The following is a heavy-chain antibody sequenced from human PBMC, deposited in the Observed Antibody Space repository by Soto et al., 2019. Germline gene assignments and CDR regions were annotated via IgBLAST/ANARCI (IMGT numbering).Heavy chain of an antibody. V-gene: IGHV4-4*02. CDR1: GGSISSSNW. CDR3: ARDCFDSYDYYYGMDV. CDR2: IYHSGST. J-gene: IGHJ6*02. D-gene: IGHD2-21*01. Sequence: SETLSLTFAFSGGSISSSNWWSWVRQPPGKGLEWIGEIYHSGSTNYNPSLKSRVTISVDKSKNQFSLKLSSVTAADTAVYYCARDCFDSYDYYYGMDVWGQGTTVTVSS.